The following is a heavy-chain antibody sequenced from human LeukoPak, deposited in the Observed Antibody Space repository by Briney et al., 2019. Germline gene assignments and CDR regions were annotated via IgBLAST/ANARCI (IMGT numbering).Heavy chain of an antibody. CDR2: INHSGST. CDR1: GGSFSGYY. V-gene: IGHV4-34*01. Sequence: SETLSLTCAVYGGSFSGYYWSWIRQPPGKGLEWIGEINHSGSTNYNPSLKSRVTISVDTSKNQFSLKLSSVTAADTAVYYCARGYNWNYNYYYMDVWGKGTTVTVSS. J-gene: IGHJ6*03. CDR3: ARGYNWNYNYYYMDV. D-gene: IGHD1-20*01.